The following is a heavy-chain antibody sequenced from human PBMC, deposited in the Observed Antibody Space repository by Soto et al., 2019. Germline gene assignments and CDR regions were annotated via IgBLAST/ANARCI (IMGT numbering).Heavy chain of an antibody. V-gene: IGHV1-18*01. CDR1: GYTFTASG. J-gene: IGHJ4*02. CDR2: TSIYNGHT. D-gene: IGHD6-19*01. CDR3: AKDWGRIAVAGWTD. Sequence: GSVKCACEASGYTFTASGISWVRQAPGQGLEWMGWTSIYNGHTEYSPKFLGRVVMTTDTSADTAYLELKSLRPDDAALYYCAKDWGRIAVAGWTDWGPGTLVTVSS.